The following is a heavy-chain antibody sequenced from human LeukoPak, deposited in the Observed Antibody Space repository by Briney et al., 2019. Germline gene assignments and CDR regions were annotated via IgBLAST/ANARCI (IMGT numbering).Heavy chain of an antibody. CDR3: ARGPLYYDFWSGYWGAVDP. Sequence: ASVKVSCKASGYTFTGYYMHWVRQAPGQGLEWMGWINPNSGGTNYAQKFQGRVTMTRDTSISTAYMELSRLRSDDTAVYYCARGPLYYDFWSGYWGAVDPWGQGTLVTVSS. J-gene: IGHJ5*02. D-gene: IGHD3-3*01. CDR2: INPNSGGT. V-gene: IGHV1-2*02. CDR1: GYTFTGYY.